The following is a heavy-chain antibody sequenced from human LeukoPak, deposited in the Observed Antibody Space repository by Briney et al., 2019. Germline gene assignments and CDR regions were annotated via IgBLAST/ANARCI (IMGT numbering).Heavy chain of an antibody. Sequence: GGSLRLSCAASGFTVSSNYMSWVRQAPGKGLEWVSVIYSGGSTYYADSVKGRFTISRDNSKNTLYLQMNSLRAEDTAVYYCAKGLGLRYFDWLPDFWGQGTLVTVSS. D-gene: IGHD3-9*01. CDR3: AKGLGLRYFDWLPDF. J-gene: IGHJ4*02. V-gene: IGHV3-66*01. CDR1: GFTVSSNY. CDR2: IYSGGST.